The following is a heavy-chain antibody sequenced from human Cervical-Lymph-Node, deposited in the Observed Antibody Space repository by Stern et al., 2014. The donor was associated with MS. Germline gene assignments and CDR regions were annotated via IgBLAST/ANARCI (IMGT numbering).Heavy chain of an antibody. J-gene: IGHJ4*02. CDR2: IYYSGST. V-gene: IGHV4-59*01. CDR3: AATSTVVGGGWYYFDY. CDR1: GGSISSYY. D-gene: IGHD2-2*01. Sequence: QVQLQESGPGLVKPSETLSLTCTVSGGSISSYYWSWIRQPPGKGLEWIGYIYYSGSTNYNPSLKSRVTISVDTSKNQFSLKLSSVTAADTAVYYCAATSTVVGGGWYYFDYWGQGTLVTVSS.